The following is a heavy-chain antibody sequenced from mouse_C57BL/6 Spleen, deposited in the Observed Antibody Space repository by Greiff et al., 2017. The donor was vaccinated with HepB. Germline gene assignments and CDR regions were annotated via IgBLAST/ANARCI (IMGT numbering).Heavy chain of an antibody. Sequence: QVQLQQSGAELVRPGTSVKVSCKASGYAFTNYLIEWVKQRPGQGLEWIGVINPGSGGTNYNEKFKGKATLTADKSSSTAYMQLSSLTSEDSAVYLCARRDYGSTYYAMDYWGQGTSVTVSS. CDR2: INPGSGGT. V-gene: IGHV1-54*01. J-gene: IGHJ4*01. CDR1: GYAFTNYL. CDR3: ARRDYGSTYYAMDY. D-gene: IGHD1-1*01.